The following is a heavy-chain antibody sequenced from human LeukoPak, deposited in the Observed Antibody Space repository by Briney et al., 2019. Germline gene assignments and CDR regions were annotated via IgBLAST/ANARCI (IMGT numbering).Heavy chain of an antibody. CDR2: ISYDGSNK. Sequence: PGGSLRLSCAASGFTFSSYGMHWVRQAPGKGLEWVAVISYDGSNKYYADSVKGRFTISRANSKNTLYLQMNSLRAEDTAVYYCAKDVRGSSLFLYYGMDVWGQGTTVTVSS. D-gene: IGHD6-13*01. V-gene: IGHV3-30*18. CDR3: AKDVRGSSLFLYYGMDV. J-gene: IGHJ6*02. CDR1: GFTFSSYG.